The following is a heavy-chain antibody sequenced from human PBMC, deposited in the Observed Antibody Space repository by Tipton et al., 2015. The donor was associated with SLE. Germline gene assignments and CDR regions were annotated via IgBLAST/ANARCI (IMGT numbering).Heavy chain of an antibody. V-gene: IGHV4-34*01. CDR1: GGSFSGYY. D-gene: IGHD4/OR15-4a*01. J-gene: IGHJ4*02. CDR2: INLSGST. CDR3: ASYGAKSFDY. Sequence: TLSLTCAVYGGSFSGYYWSWIRQPPGKGLEWIGEINLSGSTNYNPSLKSRVTISVDTSKNQFSLKLSSVTAADTAVYYCASYGAKSFDYWGQGTLVTVSS.